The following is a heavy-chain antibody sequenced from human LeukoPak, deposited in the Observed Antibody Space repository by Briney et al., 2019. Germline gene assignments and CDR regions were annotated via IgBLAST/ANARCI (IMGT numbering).Heavy chain of an antibody. CDR3: ARELLRRYDCFDP. D-gene: IGHD2-15*01. V-gene: IGHV3-30*04. CDR1: GFTFSSYA. J-gene: IGHJ5*02. CDR2: ISYDGSNK. Sequence: PGGSLRLSCAASGFTFSSYAMHWVRQAPGKGLEWVAVISYDGSNKYYADSVKGRFTISRDNSKNTLYLQMNSLRAEDTAVYYCARELLRRYDCFDPWGQGTLVTVSS.